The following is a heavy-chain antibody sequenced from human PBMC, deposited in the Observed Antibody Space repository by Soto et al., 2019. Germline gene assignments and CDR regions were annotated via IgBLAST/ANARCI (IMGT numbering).Heavy chain of an antibody. J-gene: IGHJ4*02. Sequence: GGSLRLSCAASGFTFSSYSMNWVRQAPGKGLEWVSYISSSSTIYYADSVKGRFTISRDNAKNSLYLQMNSLRDEDTAVYYCARDGGVVDYWGQGTLVTVSS. D-gene: IGHD3-3*01. CDR3: ARDGGVVDY. V-gene: IGHV3-48*02. CDR1: GFTFSSYS. CDR2: ISSSSTI.